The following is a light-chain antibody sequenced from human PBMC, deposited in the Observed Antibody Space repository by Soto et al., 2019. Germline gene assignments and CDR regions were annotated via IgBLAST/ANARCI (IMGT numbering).Light chain of an antibody. Sequence: QSALTQPASVSGSPGQSITLSCTGTSSDVGGYNYVSWYQQHPVKAPKLMIYDVSNRPSGVSNRFSGSKSGNTASLTISGLQAEDEADYYCSSYTSSSTYVFGTGTKLTVL. CDR1: SSDVGGYNY. V-gene: IGLV2-14*01. J-gene: IGLJ1*01. CDR3: SSYTSSSTYV. CDR2: DVS.